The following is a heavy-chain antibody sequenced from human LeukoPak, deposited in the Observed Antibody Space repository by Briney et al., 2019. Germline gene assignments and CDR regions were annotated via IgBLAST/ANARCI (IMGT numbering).Heavy chain of an antibody. CDR3: ARVNPYYYDSSGYYGSAFDI. CDR2: IIPMSDTA. D-gene: IGHD3-22*01. Sequence: SVKVSCKASGGTFNSYAISWVRQAPGQGLEWMGGIIPMSDTANYPQKFRGRLTITADIPTSTVYMELSSLRSEDTAVYYCARVNPYYYDSSGYYGSAFDIWGQGTMVTVSS. CDR1: GGTFNSYA. J-gene: IGHJ3*02. V-gene: IGHV1-69*06.